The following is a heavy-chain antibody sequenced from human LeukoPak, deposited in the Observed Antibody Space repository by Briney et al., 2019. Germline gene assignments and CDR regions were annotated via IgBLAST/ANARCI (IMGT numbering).Heavy chain of an antibody. V-gene: IGHV3-23*01. CDR2: ISGSGDST. Sequence: GGSLRLSCAASGFTFSNYAMSWVRQAPGKGLEGVSTISGSGDSTYYADSVKGRFTISRDNSTNTLYLQMTSLRAEDTAVYYCALSIMETFGGITEYWGPGALVSVSS. D-gene: IGHD3-16*01. J-gene: IGHJ4*02. CDR3: ALSIMETFGGITEY. CDR1: GFTFSNYA.